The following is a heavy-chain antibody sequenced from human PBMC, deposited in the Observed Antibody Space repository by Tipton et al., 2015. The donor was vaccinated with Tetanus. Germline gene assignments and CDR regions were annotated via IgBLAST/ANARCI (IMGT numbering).Heavy chain of an antibody. J-gene: IGHJ4*02. D-gene: IGHD1-1*01. CDR3: ARASHFQWERVRLDY. V-gene: IGHV4-4*07. CDR1: GGSISSYY. CDR2: INTSGSS. Sequence: TLSLTCTVSGGSISSYYWSWIRQSVAMGLEWIGRINTSGSSDYNPSLKGRVTMSIDTSGNRFSLDLTSVTAADTAIYYCARASHFQWERVRLDYWGQGLRVTVSS.